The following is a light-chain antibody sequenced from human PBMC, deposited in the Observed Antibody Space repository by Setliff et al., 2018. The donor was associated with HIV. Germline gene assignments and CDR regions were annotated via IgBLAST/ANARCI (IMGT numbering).Light chain of an antibody. CDR2: EVS. V-gene: IGLV2-14*01. J-gene: IGLJ1*01. CDR1: SSDIGGYDY. CDR3: ISYADSSALYV. Sequence: QSALPQPASVSGSPGQSIAISCTGTSSDIGGYDYVSWYQQHPDTAPKVIIYEVSNRPSGVSNRFSGSKSGNTASLTISGLLAEDEADYYCISYADSSALYVFGSGTKVTVL.